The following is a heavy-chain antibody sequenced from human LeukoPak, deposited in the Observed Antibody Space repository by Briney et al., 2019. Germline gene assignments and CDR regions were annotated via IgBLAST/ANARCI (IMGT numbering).Heavy chain of an antibody. V-gene: IGHV1-46*01. D-gene: IGHD2-15*01. Sequence: GASVKVSCKASGYTFTSYYMHWVRQAPGQGLEWMGIINPNYGSTSYAQKFQGRVTMTRDMSTTTVYMELSSLRSEDTAVYFCARDGNRLRYCCGGTCSYDGFDIWGQGTRVTVSS. CDR2: INPNYGST. CDR1: GYTFTSYY. CDR3: ARDGNRLRYCCGGTCSYDGFDI. J-gene: IGHJ3*02.